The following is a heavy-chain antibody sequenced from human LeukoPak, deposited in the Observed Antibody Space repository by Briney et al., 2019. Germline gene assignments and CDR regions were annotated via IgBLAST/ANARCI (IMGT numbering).Heavy chain of an antibody. V-gene: IGHV3-23*01. CDR2: VSGGGGTT. J-gene: IGHJ4*01. D-gene: IGHD6-19*01. CDR1: GFAFSNYA. CDR3: TRGHSSGWYYFDY. Sequence: LSGGSLRLSCAASGFAFSNYAMNWVRQAPGRGLEWVSTVSGGGGTTHYADSVKGRFIIPRDNSKNTLYLQMNSLRVEDTAVYYCTRGHSSGWYYFDYWGHGTLVTVSS.